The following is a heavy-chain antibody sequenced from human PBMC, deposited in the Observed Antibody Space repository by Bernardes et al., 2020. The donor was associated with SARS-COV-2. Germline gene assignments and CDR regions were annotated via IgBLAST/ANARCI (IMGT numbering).Heavy chain of an antibody. CDR1: GFTVSTNY. CDR2: IYSDGSA. D-gene: IGHD5-12*01. J-gene: IGHJ4*02. Sequence: GGSLRLSCTASGFTVSTNYMSWVRKAPGKGLEWVAVIYSDGSAYYADSVEGRFTISRDAFKNTLSLQMNSLRAEDTAVYYCARIGFPTLFDYWGQGTLVTVSS. CDR3: ARIGFPTLFDY. V-gene: IGHV3-53*01.